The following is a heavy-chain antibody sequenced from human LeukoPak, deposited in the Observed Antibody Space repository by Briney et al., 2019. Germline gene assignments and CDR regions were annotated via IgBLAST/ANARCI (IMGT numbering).Heavy chain of an antibody. CDR3: ARGWGAARDIYFDY. CDR2: INHSGST. D-gene: IGHD6-6*01. CDR1: GGSFSGYY. V-gene: IGHV4-34*01. Sequence: SETLSLTCAVYGGSFSGYYWSWIRQPPGKGLEWIGEINHSGSTNYNPSLKSRVTISVDTSKNQFSLKLSSVTAADTAVYYCARGWGAARDIYFDYWGQGTLVTVSS. J-gene: IGHJ4*02.